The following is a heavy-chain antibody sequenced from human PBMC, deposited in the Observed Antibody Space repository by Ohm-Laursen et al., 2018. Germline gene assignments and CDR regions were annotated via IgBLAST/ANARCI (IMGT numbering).Heavy chain of an antibody. CDR1: GFTLTNSG. CDR3: AKNWFGES. Sequence: SLRLSCTASGFTLTNSGMSWVRQAPGKGLEWVSAIGASGVGTYYADSVKGRFTISRDYSKNTLYLQMNNLRADDTALYYCAKNWFGESWGQGTLVTVSS. J-gene: IGHJ5*02. V-gene: IGHV3-23*01. D-gene: IGHD3-10*01. CDR2: IGASGVGT.